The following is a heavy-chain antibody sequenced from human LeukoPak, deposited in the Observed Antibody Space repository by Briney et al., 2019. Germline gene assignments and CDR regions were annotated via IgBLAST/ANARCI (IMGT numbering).Heavy chain of an antibody. CDR2: ISTTGSPI. CDR3: ARSGHYDTRGHYTFAY. V-gene: IGHV3-11*01. D-gene: IGHD3-22*01. J-gene: IGHJ4*02. CDR1: GFTFSNYY. Sequence: VGSLRLSCTASGFTFSNYYMIWIRQAPGKGLEWGSYISTTGSPISYADSVKGRFTISRDNLKNLLYLQMNSLRAEDTAVYYCARSGHYDTRGHYTFAYWGQGTLVTVSS.